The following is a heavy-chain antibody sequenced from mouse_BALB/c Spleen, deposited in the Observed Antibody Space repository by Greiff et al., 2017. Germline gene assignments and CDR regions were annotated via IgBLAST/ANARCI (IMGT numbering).Heavy chain of an antibody. J-gene: IGHJ4*01. D-gene: IGHD1-3*01. CDR1: GFTFSSFG. Sequence: EVKLVESGGGLVQPGGSRKLSCAASGFTFSSFGMHWVRQAPEKGLEWVAYISSGSSTIYYADTVKGRFTISRNNPKNTLFLQMTSLRSEDTAMYYCTRSWNSGAMDYWGQGTSVTVSS. CDR3: TRSWNSGAMDY. V-gene: IGHV5-17*02. CDR2: ISSGSSTI.